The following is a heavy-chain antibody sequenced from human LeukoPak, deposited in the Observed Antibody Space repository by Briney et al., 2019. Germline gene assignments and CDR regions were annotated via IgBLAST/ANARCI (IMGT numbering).Heavy chain of an antibody. V-gene: IGHV3-66*01. D-gene: IGHD3/OR15-3a*01. CDR1: GFTVSSNY. Sequence: GGSLRLSCAASGFTVSSNYMTWVRQAPGKGLEWVSVIYSGGSTYYADSVKGRFTISRDNSKNTLYLQMNSLRAEDTAVYYCARALLDRWSPPSYYFDYWGQGTLVTVSS. CDR2: IYSGGST. J-gene: IGHJ4*02. CDR3: ARALLDRWSPPSYYFDY.